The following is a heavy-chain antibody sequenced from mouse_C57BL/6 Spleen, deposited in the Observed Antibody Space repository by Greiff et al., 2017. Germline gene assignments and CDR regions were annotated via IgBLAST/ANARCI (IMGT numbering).Heavy chain of an antibody. CDR1: GYTFTDYY. J-gene: IGHJ4*01. CDR3: ARSGYYYGSSYYYAMDY. V-gene: IGHV1-19*01. CDR2: INPYNGGT. Sequence: EVQLQQSGPVLVKPGASVKMSCKASGYTFTDYYMNWVKQSHGKSLEWIGVINPYNGGTSYNQKFKGKATLTVDKSSSTAYMELNSLTSEDSAVYYCARSGYYYGSSYYYAMDYWGQGTSVTVSS. D-gene: IGHD1-1*01.